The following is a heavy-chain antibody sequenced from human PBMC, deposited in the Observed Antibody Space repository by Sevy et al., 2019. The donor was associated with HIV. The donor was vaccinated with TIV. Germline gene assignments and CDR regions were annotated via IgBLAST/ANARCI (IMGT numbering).Heavy chain of an antibody. CDR2: ISGSGGST. D-gene: IGHD1-26*01. CDR1: GFTFSSYA. J-gene: IGHJ3*02. V-gene: IGHV3-23*01. Sequence: GGSLRLSCAASGFTFSSYAMSWVRQAPGKGLEWVSGISGSGGSTNYADSVKGRFTISRDNSKNTQYLQMNSLRAEDTAVYYCAKDRVWELGDAFDIWGQGTMVTVSS. CDR3: AKDRVWELGDAFDI.